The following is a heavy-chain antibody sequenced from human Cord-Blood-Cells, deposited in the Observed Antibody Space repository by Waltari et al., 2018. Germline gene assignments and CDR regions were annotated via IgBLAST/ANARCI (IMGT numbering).Heavy chain of an antibody. J-gene: IGHJ4*02. Sequence: QVQLQQWGAGMLKPSETLSLTYAVYGGSFSGYYWSWIRQPPGKGLEWIGEINHSGSTNYNPSLKSRVTISVDTSKNQFSLKLSSVTAAYTAVYYCARGTDWADYWGQGTLVTVSS. V-gene: IGHV4-34*01. CDR1: GGSFSGYY. CDR3: ARGTDWADY. CDR2: INHSGST. D-gene: IGHD3-9*01.